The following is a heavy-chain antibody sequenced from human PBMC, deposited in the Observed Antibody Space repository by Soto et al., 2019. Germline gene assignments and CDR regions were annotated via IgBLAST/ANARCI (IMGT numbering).Heavy chain of an antibody. J-gene: IGHJ1*01. CDR1: GYKFTTDF. D-gene: IGHD2-15*01. CDR2: IHPSGDT. V-gene: IGHV1-46*01. Sequence: SVKVSCKASGYKFTTDFIHWVRQAPVQGLEWMGMIHPSGDTGYAQKFRGRVTMTIDTSTTTAYMELRNLTSEDTAVYFSVRGYCTTSPCSGDFQFWGQGTLVTVSS. CDR3: VRGYCTTSPCSGDFQF.